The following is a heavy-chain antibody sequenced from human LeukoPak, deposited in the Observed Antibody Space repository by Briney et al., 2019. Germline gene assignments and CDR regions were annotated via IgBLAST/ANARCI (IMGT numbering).Heavy chain of an antibody. CDR2: IIPIFGTA. V-gene: IGHV1-69*06. Sequence: SVKVSCKASGGTFSSYAISWVRQAPGQGLEWMGGIIPIFGTANYAQKFQGRVTITADKSTSTAYMELSSLRSEDTAVYYCARGGRFDYYYYMDVWGKGTTVTVSS. D-gene: IGHD3-3*01. CDR1: GGTFSSYA. J-gene: IGHJ6*03. CDR3: ARGGRFDYYYYMDV.